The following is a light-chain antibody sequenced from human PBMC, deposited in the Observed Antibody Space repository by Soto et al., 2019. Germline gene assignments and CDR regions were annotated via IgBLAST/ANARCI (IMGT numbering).Light chain of an antibody. CDR1: QSVSRY. J-gene: IGKJ1*01. CDR3: QQLTDWPPQWT. CDR2: DAS. V-gene: IGKV3-11*01. Sequence: IVWSLSPATLSLSKRERATLSCMASQSVSRYLAWYQQKAGQAPRLLIYDASNRATGIPARFSGSGSGTDFTLAISSLEPEDFAVYYCQQLTDWPPQWTVGQGTKVDI.